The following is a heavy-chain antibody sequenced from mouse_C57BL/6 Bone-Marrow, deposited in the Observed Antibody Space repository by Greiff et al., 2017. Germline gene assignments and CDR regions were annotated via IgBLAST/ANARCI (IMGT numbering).Heavy chain of an antibody. J-gene: IGHJ3*01. V-gene: IGHV1-82*01. D-gene: IGHD2-3*01. CDR1: GYAFSSSW. CDR2: IYPGDGDT. CDR3: ARDGYYHFAY. Sequence: VQLQQSGPELVKPGASVKISCKASGYAFSSSWMNWVKQRPGKGLEWIGRIYPGDGDTNYNGKFKGKATLTADKSSSTAYMKLSSLTSEDSAVYFCARDGYYHFAYWGQGTLVTVSA.